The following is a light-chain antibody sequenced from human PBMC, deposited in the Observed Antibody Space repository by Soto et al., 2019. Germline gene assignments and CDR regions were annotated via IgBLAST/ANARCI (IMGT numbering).Light chain of an antibody. CDR2: RDN. CDR3: QVWDSSTVV. CDR1: NIGNKN. Sequence: SYELTQPLSVSVALGQTARITCGGNNIGNKNVHWYQQKPGQAPVVVIYRDNNRPSGIPERLSGSNSGNTATLTISRAQAGDEDDYYCQVWDSSTVVFGGVTKLTVL. V-gene: IGLV3-9*01. J-gene: IGLJ2*01.